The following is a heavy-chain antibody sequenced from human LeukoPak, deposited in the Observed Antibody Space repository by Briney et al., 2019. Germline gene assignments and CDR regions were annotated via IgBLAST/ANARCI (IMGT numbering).Heavy chain of an antibody. J-gene: IGHJ4*02. CDR2: IKSKSDGGTT. D-gene: IGHD3-10*01. Sequence: GGSLRLSCAATGFSFSRAWMSWVRQAPGKGLEWIGRIKSKSDGGTTDYAAPVKGRFTISRDDSKNTLFLQVNSLKIEDTAVYYCTTVTLRPVGLWGQGTLVTVSS. CDR1: GFSFSRAW. CDR3: TTVTLRPVGL. V-gene: IGHV3-15*05.